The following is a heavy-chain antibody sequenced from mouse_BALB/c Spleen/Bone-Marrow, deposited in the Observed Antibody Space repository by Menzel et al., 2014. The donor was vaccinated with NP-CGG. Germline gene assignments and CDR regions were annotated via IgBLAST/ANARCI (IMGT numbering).Heavy chain of an antibody. CDR2: INPSSGYT. CDR1: GYTFTSYT. CDR3: AKGLFYYYGRRDGYFDV. V-gene: IGHV1-4*01. Sequence: QVQLQQSGAELARPGASVKMSCEASGYTFTSYTMHWVKQRPGQGLEWIGYINPSSGYTNYNQRYKDKTTLTADKSSSTAYMQLSSLTSEDSAVYYCAKGLFYYYGRRDGYFDVWGAGTTVTVSS. J-gene: IGHJ1*01. D-gene: IGHD1-1*01.